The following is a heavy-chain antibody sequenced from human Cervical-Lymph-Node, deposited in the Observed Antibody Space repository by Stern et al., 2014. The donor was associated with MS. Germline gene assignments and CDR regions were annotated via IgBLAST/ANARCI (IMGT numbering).Heavy chain of an antibody. CDR3: ARDEWELPSFYYGMDV. V-gene: IGHV1-3*01. J-gene: IGHJ6*02. D-gene: IGHD1-26*01. Sequence: QLVQSGAEVKKPGASVKVSCKASGYTFTSYAMHWVRQAPGQRLEWMGWINAGNGNTKYSQKFQGRVTITRDTSASTAYMELSSLRSEDTAVYYCARDEWELPSFYYGMDVWGQGTTVTVSS. CDR2: INAGNGNT. CDR1: GYTFTSYA.